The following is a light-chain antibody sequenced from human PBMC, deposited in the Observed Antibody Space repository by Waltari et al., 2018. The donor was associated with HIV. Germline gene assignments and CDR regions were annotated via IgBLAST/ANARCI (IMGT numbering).Light chain of an antibody. CDR3: QQYTIYSYT. J-gene: IGKJ2*01. Sequence: DIQMTQSPSTLSASVGDRVTITCRASQNIDNWLAWYQQKPGKAPKLLISKASDLESGVPSRISCSGFGTEFTLTISSLQPDDFATYYCQQYTIYSYTFGQGTKLEI. CDR1: QNIDNW. CDR2: KAS. V-gene: IGKV1-5*03.